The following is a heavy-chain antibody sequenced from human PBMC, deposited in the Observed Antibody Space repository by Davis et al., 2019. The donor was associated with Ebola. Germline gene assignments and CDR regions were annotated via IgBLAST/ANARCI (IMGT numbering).Heavy chain of an antibody. Sequence: GESLKISCKTSGYNFTTYWIAWVRQTPAKGLEWMGIIYPGDSDTRYSPAFEGQVTISVDRSTNTAYLQWSSLKASDIAMYYCARQESLYGSSDYWGQGTLVTVSS. V-gene: IGHV5-51*01. J-gene: IGHJ4*02. D-gene: IGHD2/OR15-2a*01. CDR1: GYNFTTYW. CDR2: IYPGDSDT. CDR3: ARQESLYGSSDY.